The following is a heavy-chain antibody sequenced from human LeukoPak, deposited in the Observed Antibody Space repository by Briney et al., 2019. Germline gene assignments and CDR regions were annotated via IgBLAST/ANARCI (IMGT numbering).Heavy chain of an antibody. V-gene: IGHV4-59*01. J-gene: IGHJ4*02. CDR3: ARGGWYEDY. D-gene: IGHD6-19*01. CDR1: GGSMSSYY. Sequence: SETLSLTCTVSGGSMSSYYWSWFRQPPGKGLEWIGYIYYSGNTNYNPSLKSQVTISVDTSKNQFSLRLSSVTAADTAVYYCARGGWYEDYWGQGTLVTVSS. CDR2: IYYSGNT.